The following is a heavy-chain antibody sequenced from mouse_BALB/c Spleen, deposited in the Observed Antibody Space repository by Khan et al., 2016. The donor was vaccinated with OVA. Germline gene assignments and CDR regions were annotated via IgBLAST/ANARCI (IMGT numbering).Heavy chain of an antibody. Sequence: QVQLKESGAELARPGASVKLSCKASGYTFTDYYINWVKQRTGQGLEWIGEIYPGSGNTYYNEKFKGKATLTADKSSSTAYMQLSSLTSEDSAVFCCARRNYCGYTFAYWVQGTLGTGSA. CDR2: IYPGSGNT. CDR3: ARRNYCGYTFAY. CDR1: GYTFTDYY. V-gene: IGHV1-77*01. J-gene: IGHJ3*01. D-gene: IGHD1-2*01.